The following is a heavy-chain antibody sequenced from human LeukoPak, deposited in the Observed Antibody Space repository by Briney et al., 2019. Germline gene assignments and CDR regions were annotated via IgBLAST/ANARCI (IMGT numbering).Heavy chain of an antibody. V-gene: IGHV1-2*02. CDR3: ARDGIYTTDFDAFDI. D-gene: IGHD2-2*02. CDR2: ISPNSGGT. CDR1: GYTFTAYY. J-gene: IGHJ3*02. Sequence: ASVKVSCKASGYTFTAYYIHWVRRAPGQVLEWMGWISPNSGGTNYGQRFQGRVTMTRDTSISTAYMELTRLTSDDTAFYYCARDGIYTTDFDAFDIWGQGTMVTVSS.